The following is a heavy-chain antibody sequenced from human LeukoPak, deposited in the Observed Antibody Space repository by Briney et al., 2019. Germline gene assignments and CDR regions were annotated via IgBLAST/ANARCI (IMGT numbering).Heavy chain of an antibody. V-gene: IGHV4-31*03. CDR2: IYYSGTI. CDR3: ARQGSGSSYYYYTFPY. D-gene: IGHD1-26*01. Sequence: TSETLSLTCTVSGGSISSGGYYWSWIRQHPGKGLEWIGYIYYSGTIYYNPSLKSRVTISVDTSKNQFSLKLSSVTAADTAVYYCARQGSGSSYYYYTFPYWGQGTLVTVSS. CDR1: GGSISSGGYY. J-gene: IGHJ4*02.